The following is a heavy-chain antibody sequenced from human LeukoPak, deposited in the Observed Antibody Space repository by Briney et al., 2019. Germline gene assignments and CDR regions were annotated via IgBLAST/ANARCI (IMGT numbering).Heavy chain of an antibody. V-gene: IGHV3-48*01. CDR3: ARDVDTAMVEFDY. J-gene: IGHJ4*02. CDR1: GFTFSSYS. CDR2: ISSSSNSI. D-gene: IGHD5-18*01. Sequence: GGSLRLSCAASGFTFSSYSMNWVRQAPGKGLEWISYISSSSNSIYYVDSVKGRFTTSRDNAKNSLYLQMNSLRAEDTAVYYCARDVDTAMVEFDYWGQGTLVTVSS.